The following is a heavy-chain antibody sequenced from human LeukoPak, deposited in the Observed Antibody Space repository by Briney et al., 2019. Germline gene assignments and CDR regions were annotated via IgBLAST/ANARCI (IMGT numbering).Heavy chain of an antibody. D-gene: IGHD3-10*01. V-gene: IGHV5-51*01. J-gene: IGHJ4*02. CDR1: GYDFNDYW. CDR3: TKQMDSGGSGSYFPFAS. Sequence: GESLKISCKGSGYDFNDYWVGWVRQTPGRGLEWMGIIFPGDSDTRYSPSFQGQVYMSADKSISTAYLQWRSLKASDTALYFCTKQMDSGGSGSYFPFASWGQGPLVTVSS. CDR2: IFPGDSDT.